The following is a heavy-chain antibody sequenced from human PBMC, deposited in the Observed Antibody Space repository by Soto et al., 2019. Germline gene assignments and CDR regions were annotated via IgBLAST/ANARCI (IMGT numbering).Heavy chain of an antibody. CDR3: ARGRLAVDMGSYGMDV. CDR2: IILIFGTA. D-gene: IGHD5-12*01. J-gene: IGHJ6*02. V-gene: IGHV1-69*01. Sequence: QVQLVQSGAEVKKPGSSVKVSCKASGGTFSSYAISWVRQAPGQGLEWMGGIILIFGTANYAQKFQGRVTITADESTSTAYMELSSLRSEDTAVYYCARGRLAVDMGSYGMDVWGQGTTVTVSS. CDR1: GGTFSSYA.